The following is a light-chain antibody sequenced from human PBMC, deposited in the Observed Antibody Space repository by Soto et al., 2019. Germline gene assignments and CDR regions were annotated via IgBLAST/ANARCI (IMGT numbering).Light chain of an antibody. CDR3: QQSYSTPPFT. CDR1: QSISSY. V-gene: IGKV1-39*01. Sequence: DIQMTQSPSSLSASVGDRVTITCRASQSISSYLNWYQQKPGKAPKLLIYAASSLQSGVTSRFSGSGSGTDFTLTISSLQPEDFATYYCQQSYSTPPFTFGPGTKVYIK. CDR2: AAS. J-gene: IGKJ3*01.